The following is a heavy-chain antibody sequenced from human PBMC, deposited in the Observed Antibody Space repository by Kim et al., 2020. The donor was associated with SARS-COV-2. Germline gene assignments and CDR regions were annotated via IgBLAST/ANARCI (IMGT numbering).Heavy chain of an antibody. CDR3: AIHDWFDP. Sequence: GGSLRLSCAVSGFSVSEDYMNWVRQAPGKGLECVSVIHTGGATFYADSVKGRFTISRDSSKNTLYLQINSLRGEDKTAYYCAIHDWFDPCAQGTQVTVSS. CDR2: IHTGGAT. V-gene: IGHV3-66*04. J-gene: IGHJ5*02. CDR1: GFSVSEDY.